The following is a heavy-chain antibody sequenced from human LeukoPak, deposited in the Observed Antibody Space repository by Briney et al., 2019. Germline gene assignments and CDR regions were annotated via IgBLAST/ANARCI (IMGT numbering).Heavy chain of an antibody. Sequence: ASVKVSCKASGYTFTSYGVSWVRQAPGQGLEWMGWISAYNGNTNYAQKLQGRVTMTTDTSTSTAYMELRSLRSDDTAVYYCARDTAPYYYDSSGPETSFDYWGQGTLVTVSS. CDR3: ARDTAPYYYDSSGPETSFDY. D-gene: IGHD3-22*01. V-gene: IGHV1-18*01. CDR1: GYTFTSYG. J-gene: IGHJ4*02. CDR2: ISAYNGNT.